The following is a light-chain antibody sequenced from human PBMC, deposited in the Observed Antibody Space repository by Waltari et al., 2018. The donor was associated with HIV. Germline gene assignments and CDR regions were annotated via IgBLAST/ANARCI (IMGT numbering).Light chain of an antibody. V-gene: IGKV4-1*01. CDR3: HQYYSTPDT. Sequence: DTVMTQFPDSLAVSLGARATIDCKSSQNLFYRPNNKSYLAWYQQKVGQPPRLLFYWASIREFGVPDRFSGSGSGTHFTLTINSLQAEDVAVYFCHQYYSTPDTFGQGTKLEIK. J-gene: IGKJ2*01. CDR2: WAS. CDR1: QNLFYRPNNKSY.